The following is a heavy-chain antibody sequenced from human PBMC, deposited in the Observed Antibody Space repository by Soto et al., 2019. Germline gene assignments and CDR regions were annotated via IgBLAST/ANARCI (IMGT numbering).Heavy chain of an antibody. CDR1: GYTFTSYY. CDR3: ARTPRLRSFDWSYGMDV. D-gene: IGHD3-9*01. J-gene: IGHJ6*02. V-gene: IGHV1-46*01. Sequence: QVQLVQSGAEVKKPGASVKVSCKASGYTFTSYYMHWVRQAPGQGLEWMGIINPSGGSTSYAQKFPGRVTMAGDTSTSTVYMELSSLRSEDTAVYYCARTPRLRSFDWSYGMDVWGQGTTVTVSS. CDR2: INPSGGST.